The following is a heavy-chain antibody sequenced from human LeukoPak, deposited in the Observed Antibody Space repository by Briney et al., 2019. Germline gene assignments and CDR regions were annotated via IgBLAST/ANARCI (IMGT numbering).Heavy chain of an antibody. CDR3: ARGTYGSGSYYNRGMDV. D-gene: IGHD3-10*01. V-gene: IGHV4-4*07. CDR2: IYTSGST. Sequence: SETLSLTCTVSGGSISSYYWSWIRQPAGKGLEWIGRIYTSGSTNYNPSLKSPVTMSVDTYKTQFSLKLSSVTAADTAVYYCARGTYGSGSYYNRGMDVWGQGTTVTVSS. CDR1: GGSISSYY. J-gene: IGHJ6*02.